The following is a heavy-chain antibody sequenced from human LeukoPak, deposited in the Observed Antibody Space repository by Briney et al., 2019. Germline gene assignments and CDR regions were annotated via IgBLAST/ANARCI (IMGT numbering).Heavy chain of an antibody. CDR1: GFTFSSYA. D-gene: IGHD3-10*02. Sequence: PGGSLRLSCAASGFTFSSYAMTWVRQAPGKGLEWVSALSGSGVSTFYADSVKGRFTISRDNSKNTLYLQMSSLRAEDTAVYYWAKDCPGGGAYYFDYWGQGTLVTVSS. J-gene: IGHJ4*02. V-gene: IGHV3-23*01. CDR2: LSGSGVST. CDR3: AKDCPGGGAYYFDY.